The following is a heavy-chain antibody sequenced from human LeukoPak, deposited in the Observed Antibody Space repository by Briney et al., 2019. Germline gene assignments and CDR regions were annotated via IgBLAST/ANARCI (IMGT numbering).Heavy chain of an antibody. J-gene: IGHJ4*02. Sequence: PRESLKISCKGSGYSFTSYWIGWVRQMPGKGLEWMGIIYPGDSDTRYSPSFQGQVTISADKSISTAYLQWSSLKASDTAMYYCATTHDYGDYIFDYWGQGTLVTVSS. CDR2: IYPGDSDT. V-gene: IGHV5-51*01. CDR1: GYSFTSYW. CDR3: ATTHDYGDYIFDY. D-gene: IGHD4-17*01.